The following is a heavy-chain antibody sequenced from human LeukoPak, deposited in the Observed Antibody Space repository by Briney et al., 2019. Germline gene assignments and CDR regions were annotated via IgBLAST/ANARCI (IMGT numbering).Heavy chain of an antibody. CDR1: GFTFSSYA. CDR3: ARVRLPFWNAFNDAFDI. Sequence: PGGSLRLSCAASGFTFSSYAMHWVRQAPGKGLEWVAVISYDGSNKYYADSVKGRFTISRDNSKNTLYLQMNSLRAEDTAVYSCARVRLPFWNAFNDAFDIWGQGTMVTVSS. CDR2: ISYDGSNK. V-gene: IGHV3-30-3*01. J-gene: IGHJ3*02. D-gene: IGHD3-3*01.